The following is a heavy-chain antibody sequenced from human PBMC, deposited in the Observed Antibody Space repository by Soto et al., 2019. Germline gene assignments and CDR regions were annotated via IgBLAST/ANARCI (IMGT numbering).Heavy chain of an antibody. J-gene: IGHJ4*02. Sequence: QVQLRESGPGLVKPSQTLSLTCTVSGGSINSGGYYWNWIRQHPGKGLEWIGYMYYSGSTYYNPFLRGRVIISADTYEKHFSLKLSYVTAADTAVYFCARGYRQSGYSSSWVFDYWGQGTLVNVSS. D-gene: IGHD6-13*01. V-gene: IGHV4-31*03. CDR1: GGSINSGGYY. CDR3: ARGYRQSGYSSSWVFDY. CDR2: MYYSGST.